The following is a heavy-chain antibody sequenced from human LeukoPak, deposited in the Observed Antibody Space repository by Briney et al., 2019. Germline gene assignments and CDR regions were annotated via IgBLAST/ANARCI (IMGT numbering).Heavy chain of an antibody. Sequence: ASVKVSCKASGYSFTGNYMHWVRQAPGQGLEWMGWINPNSGGINYAQKFQGRVTMTRDTSISTAYMELSRLRSDDTAVYYCARAPRPGIAVAGHFGYWGQGTLVTVSS. CDR1: GYSFTGNY. CDR3: ARAPRPGIAVAGHFGY. D-gene: IGHD6-19*01. J-gene: IGHJ4*02. CDR2: INPNSGGI. V-gene: IGHV1-2*02.